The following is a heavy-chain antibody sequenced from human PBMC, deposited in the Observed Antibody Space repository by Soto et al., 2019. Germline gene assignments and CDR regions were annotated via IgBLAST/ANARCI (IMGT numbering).Heavy chain of an antibody. Sequence: SETLSLTCTVSGGYISSGGYYWSWIRQHPGKGLEWIGYIYYSGSTYYNPSLKSRVTISVDTSKNQFSLKLSSVTAADTAVYYCARAILAAAVPSAFDIWGQGTMVTVSS. D-gene: IGHD6-13*01. CDR2: IYYSGST. CDR1: GGYISSGGYY. CDR3: ARAILAAAVPSAFDI. J-gene: IGHJ3*02. V-gene: IGHV4-31*03.